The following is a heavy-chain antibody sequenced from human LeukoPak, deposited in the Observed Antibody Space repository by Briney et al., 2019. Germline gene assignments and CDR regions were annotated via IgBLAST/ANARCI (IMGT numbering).Heavy chain of an antibody. CDR3: AKELSTDGY. Sequence: GGSLRLSCAASGFAFGAYTMTRIRQAPGKGLEWVSAITGSGGSTYYADSAKGRFTLSRDNSKNTLYLQMNSLRAEDTAIYYCAKELSTDGYWGQGTLVTVSS. D-gene: IGHD4-17*01. CDR2: ITGSGGST. J-gene: IGHJ4*02. CDR1: GFAFGAYT. V-gene: IGHV3-23*01.